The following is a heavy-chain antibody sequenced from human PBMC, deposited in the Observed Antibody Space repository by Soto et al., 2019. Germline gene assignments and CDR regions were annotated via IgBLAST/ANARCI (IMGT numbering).Heavy chain of an antibody. CDR3: AKVPTLYYYDSSGYYGYRPPGHPSPGY. CDR1: GFTFSSYA. CDR2: ISGSGGST. J-gene: IGHJ4*02. V-gene: IGHV3-23*01. Sequence: EVQLLESGGGLVQPGGSLRLSCAASGFTFSSYAMSWVRQAPGKGLEWVSAISGSGGSTYYADSVKGRFTISRDNSKNTLYLQMNSLRAEDTAVYYCAKVPTLYYYDSSGYYGYRPPGHPSPGYWGQGTLVTVSS. D-gene: IGHD3-22*01.